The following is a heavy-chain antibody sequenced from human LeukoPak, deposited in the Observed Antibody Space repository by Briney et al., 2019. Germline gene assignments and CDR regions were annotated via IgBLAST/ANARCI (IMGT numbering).Heavy chain of an antibody. CDR3: AKDRLESYGSARFYFDS. D-gene: IGHD5-18*01. V-gene: IGHV3-30*02. J-gene: IGHJ4*02. CDR2: IRNDGSSK. Sequence: GGSLRLSCVASGFSFSTYGMHWVRQAPGKGMEWVAFIRNDGSSKYYADSGKGRLTIARESSKDTMYMQMNSLRTEDTAVYYSAKDRLESYGSARFYFDSWGQGSLVTVSS. CDR1: GFSFSTYG.